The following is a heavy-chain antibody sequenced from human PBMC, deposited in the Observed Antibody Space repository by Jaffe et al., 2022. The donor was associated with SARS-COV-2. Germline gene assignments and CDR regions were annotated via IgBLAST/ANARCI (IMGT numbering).Heavy chain of an antibody. CDR2: IKSKTDGGTT. V-gene: IGHV3-15*01. Sequence: EVQLVESGGGLVKPGGSLRLSCAASGFTFSNAWMSWVRQAPGKGLEWVGRIKSKTDGGTTDYAAPVKGRFTISRDDSKNTLYLQMNSLKTEDTAVYYCTTDQGLLAHRGLRSWFDPWGQGTLVTVSS. CDR3: TTDQGLLAHRGLRSWFDP. CDR1: GFTFSNAW. J-gene: IGHJ5*02. D-gene: IGHD5-18*01.